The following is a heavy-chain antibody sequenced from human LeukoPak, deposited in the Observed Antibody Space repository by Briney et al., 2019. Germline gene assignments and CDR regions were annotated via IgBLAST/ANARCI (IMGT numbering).Heavy chain of an antibody. Sequence: SETLSLTCAVSGGSISSGGLSWGWIRQPPGKGLEWIGYMYHTGSTNYNPSLKSRVTISVDRTMNQIFLKLSSVTAADTAVYYCARLGDGDNLRYFDYWGQGTLVTVSS. CDR3: ARLGDGDNLRYFDY. J-gene: IGHJ4*02. V-gene: IGHV4-30-2*01. CDR1: GGSISSGGLS. CDR2: MYHTGST. D-gene: IGHD5-24*01.